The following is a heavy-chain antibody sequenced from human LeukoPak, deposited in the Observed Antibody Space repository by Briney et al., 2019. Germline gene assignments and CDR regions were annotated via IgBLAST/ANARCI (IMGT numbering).Heavy chain of an antibody. D-gene: IGHD3-22*01. J-gene: IGHJ4*02. CDR2: ITVNGGLT. Sequence: GGSLRLSCAAPGFTFSNYVMSWVRQAPGKGLEWVSGITVNGGLTYYADSVKGRFTISRDNSKNTLYLQMNSLRAEDTAVYYCGRGGYSDFDYWGQGSLVTVSS. V-gene: IGHV3-23*01. CDR1: GFTFSNYV. CDR3: GRGGYSDFDY.